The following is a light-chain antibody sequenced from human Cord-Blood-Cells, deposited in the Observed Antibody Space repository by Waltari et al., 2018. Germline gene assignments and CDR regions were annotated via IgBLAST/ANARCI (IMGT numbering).Light chain of an antibody. Sequence: QSALTQPASVSGSPGQSITISCTGTSSDVGGYNYASWYQQHPGQAPKRMIYEVSNRPSGVSNRFSGSNSGNTASLTISGLQAEDEADYYCSSYTSSSTLVFGTGTKVTVL. J-gene: IGLJ1*01. V-gene: IGLV2-14*01. CDR3: SSYTSSSTLV. CDR1: SSDVGGYNY. CDR2: EVS.